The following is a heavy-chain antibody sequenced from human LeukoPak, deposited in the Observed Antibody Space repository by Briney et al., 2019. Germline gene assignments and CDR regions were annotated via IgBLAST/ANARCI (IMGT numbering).Heavy chain of an antibody. CDR1: GFTFTNYG. D-gene: IGHD1-14*01. J-gene: IGHJ5*02. CDR2: LSGNGDGQ. CDR3: AKGCQCPSGLSSWSDP. V-gene: IGHV3-23*01. Sequence: PGGSLRLSCSASGFTFTNYGMSWVRQAPGKGLEWVAGLSGNGDGQFYADSVEGRFTISRDISNNIWYLQMNSLRAEDTAVYYCAKGCQCPSGLSSWSDPRGQGTLVAVSS.